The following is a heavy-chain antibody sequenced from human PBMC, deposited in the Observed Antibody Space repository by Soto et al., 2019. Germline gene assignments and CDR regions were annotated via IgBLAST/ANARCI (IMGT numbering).Heavy chain of an antibody. V-gene: IGHV4-31*02. CDR3: ARVFTYYYDSSGYYFDY. CDR2: IYYSGST. D-gene: IGHD3-22*01. CDR1: GGSISSGGYY. J-gene: IGHJ4*02. Sequence: SQTLSLTXTVSGGSISSGGYYWSWIRQHPGKGLEWIGYIYYSGSTYYNPSLKSRVTISVDTSKNQFSLKLSSVTAADTAVYYCARVFTYYYDSSGYYFDYWGQGTLVTVSS.